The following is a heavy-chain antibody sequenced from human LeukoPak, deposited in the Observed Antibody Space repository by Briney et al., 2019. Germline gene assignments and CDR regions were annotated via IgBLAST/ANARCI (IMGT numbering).Heavy chain of an antibody. V-gene: IGHV3-7*01. Sequence: GGSLRLSCAASGLSFSIYWMSWVRQAPGQGLEWVANINQGGSETYYVDSVKGRFTISRDNAKNSLFLQLNSLRAEDTAVYYCARSPGVGTVDYWGQGSLVTVSS. J-gene: IGHJ4*02. CDR1: GLSFSIYW. CDR2: INQGGSET. D-gene: IGHD3-3*01. CDR3: ARSPGVGTVDY.